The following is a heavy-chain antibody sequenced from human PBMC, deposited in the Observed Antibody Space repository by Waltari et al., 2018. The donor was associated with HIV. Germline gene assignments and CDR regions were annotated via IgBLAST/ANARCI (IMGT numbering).Heavy chain of an antibody. CDR1: GFPCSSAW. D-gene: IGHD3-10*01. CDR2: IKQEGSEK. Sequence: EVQLVESGGGLVQPGGPLRLSCAASGFPCSSAWMSWGRQAPGKGLWWVANIKQEGSEKNYLDSVNGRFTISRDNAENSLYLQMNSLRAEDTAVYYCARGGFYGSGSKVNWGQGTLVTVSS. J-gene: IGHJ4*02. V-gene: IGHV3-7*04. CDR3: ARGGFYGSGSKVN.